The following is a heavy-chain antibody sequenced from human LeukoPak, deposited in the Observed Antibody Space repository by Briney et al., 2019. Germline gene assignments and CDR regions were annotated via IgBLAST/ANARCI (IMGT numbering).Heavy chain of an antibody. CDR3: TRGLVV. D-gene: IGHD2-2*01. J-gene: IGHJ4*02. CDR2: ISSGGTTI. V-gene: IGHV3-48*03. Sequence: PGESLRLSCAASGFTFSEFEMNWVRQAPGKGLEWVSDISSGGTTIFYADSVKGRFTISRDNAKNSLYLQMNSLRDEDTAIYYCTRGLVVWGQGALVTVFS. CDR1: GFTFSEFE.